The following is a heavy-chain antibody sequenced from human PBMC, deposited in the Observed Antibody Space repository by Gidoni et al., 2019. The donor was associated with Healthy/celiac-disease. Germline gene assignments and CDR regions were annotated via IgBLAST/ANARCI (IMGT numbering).Heavy chain of an antibody. D-gene: IGHD3-3*01. Sequence: EVQLVESGGGLVKPGGSLRLSCAASGFTFSNAWMSWVRQAPGKGLEWVGRIKSKTDGGTTDYAAPVKGRFTISRDDSKNTLYLQMNSLKTEDTAVYYCTTQYYDFWSGYSLGWFDPWGQGTLVTVSS. CDR1: GFTFSNAW. CDR3: TTQYYDFWSGYSLGWFDP. V-gene: IGHV3-15*01. CDR2: IKSKTDGGTT. J-gene: IGHJ5*02.